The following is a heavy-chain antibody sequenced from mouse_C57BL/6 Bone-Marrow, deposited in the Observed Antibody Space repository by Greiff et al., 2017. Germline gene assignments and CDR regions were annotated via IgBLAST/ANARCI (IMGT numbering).Heavy chain of an antibody. CDR1: GFTFSSYA. CDR3: ARERDLNYGSRDWFAY. CDR2: ISDGGSYT. J-gene: IGHJ3*01. V-gene: IGHV5-4*01. D-gene: IGHD1-1*01. Sequence: EVQLQESGGGLVKPGGSLKLSCAASGFTFSSYAMSWVRQTPEKRLEWVATISDGGSYTYYPDNVKGRFTISRDNAKNNLYLQMSHLKSEDTAMYYCARERDLNYGSRDWFAYWGQGTLVTVSA.